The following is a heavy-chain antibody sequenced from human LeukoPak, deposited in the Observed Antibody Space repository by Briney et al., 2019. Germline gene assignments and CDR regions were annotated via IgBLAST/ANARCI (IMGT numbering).Heavy chain of an antibody. CDR1: GFTLSRYS. D-gene: IGHD6-19*01. J-gene: IGHJ1*01. V-gene: IGHV3-48*02. Sequence: PGGSLRLSCVASGFTLSRYSMNWVRQAPGKGLEWVSNISGSSSTICYADSVKGRFTISRDNAKNSLYLQMNSLRDEDTAVYYCARGGIAVAGPEYFQHWGQGTLVTVSS. CDR3: ARGGIAVAGPEYFQH. CDR2: ISGSSSTI.